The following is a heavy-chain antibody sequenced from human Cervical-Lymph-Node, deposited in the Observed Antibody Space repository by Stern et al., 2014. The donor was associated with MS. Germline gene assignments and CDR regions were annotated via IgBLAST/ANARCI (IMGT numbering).Heavy chain of an antibody. CDR2: INPKNGVT. V-gene: IGHV1-2*06. D-gene: IGHD2-15*01. J-gene: IGHJ1*01. CDR1: GYTFTGYY. CDR3: ARDSVVEDLDS. Sequence: QVQLGQSGAEMKKPGASVRVSCKTSGYTFTGYYVHWVRQAPGQGLEWMGRINPKNGVTNSVQKFQGRVTMTRDTSINTAYLELSELTSDDTAVYFCARDSVVEDLDSWGQGTLVIVSS.